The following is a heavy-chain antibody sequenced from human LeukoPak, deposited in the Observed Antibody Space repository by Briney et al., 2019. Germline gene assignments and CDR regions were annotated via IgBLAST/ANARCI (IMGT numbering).Heavy chain of an antibody. J-gene: IGHJ4*02. D-gene: IGHD5-12*01. CDR1: GYTFPTYW. Sequence: GESLKISCQGSGYTFPTYWIGWVRQMPGKGLEWMGIIYPGDSDTRYSPSFQGQVTISADKSINTAYLQWSSLEASDTAMYYCARQSRNGYDFYYWGQGTLVTVSS. CDR2: IYPGDSDT. CDR3: ARQSRNGYDFYY. V-gene: IGHV5-51*01.